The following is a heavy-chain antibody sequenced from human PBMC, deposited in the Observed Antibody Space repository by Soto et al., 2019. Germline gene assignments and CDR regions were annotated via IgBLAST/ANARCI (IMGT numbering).Heavy chain of an antibody. CDR2: ISAYNGNK. D-gene: IGHD1-20*01. CDR3: ARDAAIGMNDY. V-gene: IGHV1-18*01. CDR1: GYTFTSYG. Sequence: QVQLVQSGAEVKKPGASVKVSCKASGYTFTSYGISWVRQAPGHGLEWMGWISAYNGNKKYAQQLQGRVIMTTDTTTSTAYMEHRSLRSDDTAVYYCARDAAIGMNDYWGQGTLVTVSS. J-gene: IGHJ4*02.